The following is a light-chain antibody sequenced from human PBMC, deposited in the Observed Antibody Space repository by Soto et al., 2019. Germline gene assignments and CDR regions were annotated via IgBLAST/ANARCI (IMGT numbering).Light chain of an antibody. J-gene: IGKJ5*01. CDR2: TAS. CDR1: QGIRND. V-gene: IGKV1-17*01. CDR3: QQRSNSIT. Sequence: DIQRTQSPSSLSAFVGDRATIPSRASQGIRNDLGWYQQKPGKAPQRLIYTASTLQSGVPSRFSGSGSGTEFTLTISRLEPEDFAVYYCQQRSNSITFGQGTRLEIK.